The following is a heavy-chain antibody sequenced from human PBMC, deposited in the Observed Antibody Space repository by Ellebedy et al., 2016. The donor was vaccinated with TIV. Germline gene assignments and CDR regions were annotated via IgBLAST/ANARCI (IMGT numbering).Heavy chain of an antibody. Sequence: GESLKISCAASGFTFNSYWMSWVRQAPGKGLEWVANINQDGSRIYYVDSVKGRFTISRDNAKNSVYLRMNPLRVEDTAVYNCVRDGAYGEYSPGYYGMDVWGQGTTVTVSS. CDR3: VRDGAYGEYSPGYYGMDV. CDR1: GFTFNSYW. J-gene: IGHJ6*02. CDR2: INQDGSRI. V-gene: IGHV3-7*03. D-gene: IGHD4/OR15-4a*01.